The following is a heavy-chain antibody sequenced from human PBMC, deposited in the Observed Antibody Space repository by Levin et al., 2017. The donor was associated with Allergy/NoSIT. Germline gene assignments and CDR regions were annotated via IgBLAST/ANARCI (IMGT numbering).Heavy chain of an antibody. CDR1: GFTFSSYW. CDR2: INSDGSST. CDR3: ARGPDYDFWSHYDYIGDY. V-gene: IGHV3-74*01. D-gene: IGHD3-3*01. Sequence: GGSLRLSCAASGFTFSSYWMHWVRQAPGKGLVWVSRINSDGSSTSYADSVKGRFTISRDNAKNTLYLQMNSLRAEDTAVYYCARGPDYDFWSHYDYIGDYWGQGTLVTVSS. J-gene: IGHJ4*02.